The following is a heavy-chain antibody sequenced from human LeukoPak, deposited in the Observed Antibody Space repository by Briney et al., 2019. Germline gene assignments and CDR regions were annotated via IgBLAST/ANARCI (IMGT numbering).Heavy chain of an antibody. CDR2: ISGSGGST. V-gene: IGHV3-23*01. CDR3: ARAVRYCSGGSCYYFDY. CDR1: GFTFSSYA. D-gene: IGHD2-15*01. J-gene: IGHJ4*02. Sequence: GGSLRLSCAASGFTFSSYAMSWVRQAPGKGLEWVSAISGSGGSTYYADSVKGRFTISRDNSKNTLYLQMNSLRAEDTAVYYCARAVRYCSGGSCYYFDYWGQGTLVTVSS.